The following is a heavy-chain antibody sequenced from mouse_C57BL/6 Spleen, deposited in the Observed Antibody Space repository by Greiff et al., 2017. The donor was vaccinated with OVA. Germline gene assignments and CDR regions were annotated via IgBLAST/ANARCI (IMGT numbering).Heavy chain of an antibody. D-gene: IGHD3-2*02. J-gene: IGHJ3*01. CDR2: IYPSDSET. CDR1: GYTFTSYW. CDR3: ARGAAQATGFAY. Sequence: QVQLQQSGAELVRPGSSVKLSCKASGYTFTSYWMDWVKQRPGQGLEWIGNIYPSDSETHYNQKFKDKATLTVDKSSSTAYMQLSSLTSEDSAVYYCARGAAQATGFAYWGQGTLVTVSA. V-gene: IGHV1-61*01.